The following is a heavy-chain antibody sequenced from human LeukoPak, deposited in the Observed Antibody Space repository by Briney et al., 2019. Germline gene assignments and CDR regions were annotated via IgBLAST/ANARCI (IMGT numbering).Heavy chain of an antibody. D-gene: IGHD3-3*01. V-gene: IGHV3-53*01. CDR2: IYSGGST. CDR3: TRAADYDFWSGTFDY. J-gene: IGHJ4*02. Sequence: GGSLRLSCAASGFTVGSKYMSWVRQAPGKGLGWVSVIYSGGSTYYADSVKGRFIISRDNSKNTLYLQMNSLRAEDTAVYYCTRAADYDFWSGTFDYWGQGTLVTVSS. CDR1: GFTVGSKY.